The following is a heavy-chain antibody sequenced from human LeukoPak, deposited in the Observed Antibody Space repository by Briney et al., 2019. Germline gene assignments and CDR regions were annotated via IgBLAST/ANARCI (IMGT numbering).Heavy chain of an antibody. CDR3: AKAQGIAAATSID. D-gene: IGHD6-13*01. Sequence: SGGSLRLSCAASGFTFSSYAMSWVRQAPGKGLGWVSAISGSGGGTYYADSVKGRFTISRDNSKNTLYLQMNSLRAEDTAVYYCAKAQGIAAATSIDWGQGTLVTVSS. CDR1: GFTFSSYA. CDR2: ISGSGGGT. V-gene: IGHV3-23*01. J-gene: IGHJ4*02.